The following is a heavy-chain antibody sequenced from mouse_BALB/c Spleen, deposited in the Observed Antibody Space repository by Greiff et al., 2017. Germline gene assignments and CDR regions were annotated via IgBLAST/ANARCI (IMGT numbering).Heavy chain of an antibody. CDR2: ISSGGGST. V-gene: IGHV5-12-1*01. CDR3: ARSARATYFDY. D-gene: IGHD3-1*01. Sequence: VMLVESGGGLVKPGGSLKLSCAASGFAFSSYDMSWVRQTPEKRLEWVAYISSGGGSTYYPDTVKGRFTISRDNAKNTLYLQMSSLKSEDTAMYYCARSARATYFDYWGQGTTLTVSS. J-gene: IGHJ2*01. CDR1: GFAFSSYD.